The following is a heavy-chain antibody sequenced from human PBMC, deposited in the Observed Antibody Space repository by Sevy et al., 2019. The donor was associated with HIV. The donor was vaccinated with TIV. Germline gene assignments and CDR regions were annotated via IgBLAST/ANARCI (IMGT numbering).Heavy chain of an antibody. CDR2: ISSGSSYI. Sequence: GGSLRLSCAASGFTFSNYFINWVRQAPGKGLEWVSSISSGSSYIFYADSVKGRFTISSDNANNSLYLHMNSLRAEDTAVYYCARGDYYGSLYYFDYWGPGTLVTVSS. V-gene: IGHV3-21*01. J-gene: IGHJ4*02. CDR1: GFTFSNYF. D-gene: IGHD3-10*01. CDR3: ARGDYYGSLYYFDY.